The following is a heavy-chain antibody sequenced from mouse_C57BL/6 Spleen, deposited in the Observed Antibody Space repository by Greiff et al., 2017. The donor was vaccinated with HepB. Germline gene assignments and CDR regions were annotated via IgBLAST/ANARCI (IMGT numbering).Heavy chain of an antibody. Sequence: EVKLQQSGPGLVKPSQSLSLTCSVTGYSITSGYYWNWIRQFPGNKLEWMGYISYDGSNNYNPSLKNRISITRDTSKNQFFLKLNSVTTEDTATYYFARGGWGNAMDYWGQGTSVTVSS. CDR2: ISYDGSN. V-gene: IGHV3-6*01. CDR3: ARGGWGNAMDY. J-gene: IGHJ4*01. D-gene: IGHD3-3*01. CDR1: GYSITSGYY.